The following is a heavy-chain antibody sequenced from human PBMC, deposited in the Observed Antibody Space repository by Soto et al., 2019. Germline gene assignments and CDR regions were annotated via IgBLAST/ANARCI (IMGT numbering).Heavy chain of an antibody. J-gene: IGHJ1*01. D-gene: IGHD3-16*01. CDR2: IYSSGNT. CDR3: ARVSSPFGY. V-gene: IGHV3-53*01. CDR1: GFTVSNNY. Sequence: PGGSLRLSCAASGFTVSNNYMNWVRQAPGKGLEWVSTIYSSGNTYYADSVKGRFTISRDDPKNTLYLQMHSLRAEDTGVNFCARVSSPFGYWGQGTLVTVSS.